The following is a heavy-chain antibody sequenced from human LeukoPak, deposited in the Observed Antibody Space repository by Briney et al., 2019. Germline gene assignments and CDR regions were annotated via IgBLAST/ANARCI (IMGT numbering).Heavy chain of an antibody. CDR2: IIPIFGTA. CDR3: ARVSLAVAGTSLGPFDY. V-gene: IGHV1-69*05. Sequence: SVKVSCKASGGTFSSYAISWVRQAPGQGLEWMGGIIPIFGTANYAQKFQGRVTITTDESTSTAYMELSSLRSEDTAVYYFARVSLAVAGTSLGPFDYWGQGTLVTVSS. D-gene: IGHD6-19*01. J-gene: IGHJ4*02. CDR1: GGTFSSYA.